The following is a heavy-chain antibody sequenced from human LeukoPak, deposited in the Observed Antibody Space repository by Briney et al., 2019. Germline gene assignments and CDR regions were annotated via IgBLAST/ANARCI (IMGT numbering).Heavy chain of an antibody. D-gene: IGHD2-15*01. CDR2: INHSGST. CDR3: ARGAFASGYCSGGSCQRNYGMDT. J-gene: IGHJ6*02. V-gene: IGHV4-34*01. Sequence: SETLSLTCAVYGGSFSGYYWSWIRQPPGKGLEWIGEINHSGSTNYNPSLKSRVTISVDTSKNQFSLMLSSVTAADTAVFYCARGAFASGYCSGGSCQRNYGMDTWAKGPRSPSP. CDR1: GGSFSGYY.